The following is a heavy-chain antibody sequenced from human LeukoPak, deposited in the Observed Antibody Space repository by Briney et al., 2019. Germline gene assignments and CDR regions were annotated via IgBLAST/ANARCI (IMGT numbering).Heavy chain of an antibody. Sequence: SETLSLTCTVSGGSISSSDFYWGWIRQPPGQGLEWIATIYYNERAYYNPSLKSRVTISLDTSKTQLSLKFYYVTAADTAFYYCARRQYGVGLRYWGQGTLVTVSS. J-gene: IGHJ4*02. CDR1: GGSISSSDFY. CDR3: ARRQYGVGLRY. CDR2: IYYNERA. D-gene: IGHD1-26*01. V-gene: IGHV4-39*01.